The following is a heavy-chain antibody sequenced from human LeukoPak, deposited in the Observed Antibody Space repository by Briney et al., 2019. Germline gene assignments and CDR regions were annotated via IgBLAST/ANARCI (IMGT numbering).Heavy chain of an antibody. CDR3: AKGSGPSSYNTMDV. D-gene: IGHD2-2*02. J-gene: IGHJ6*04. V-gene: IGHV3-23*01. CDR1: GFTFSSYA. Sequence: GGSLRLSCAASGFTFSSYAMNWVRQSPGKGLEWVSVISGSGGETFYADSVKGRFTISRDNSGNTQYLQMNSLRAEDTAVYYCAKGSGPSSYNTMDVWGKGTTVPVSP. CDR2: ISGSGGET.